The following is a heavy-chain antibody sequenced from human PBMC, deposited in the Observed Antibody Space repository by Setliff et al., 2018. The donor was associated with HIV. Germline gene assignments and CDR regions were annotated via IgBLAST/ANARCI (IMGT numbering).Heavy chain of an antibody. CDR3: AKDPTHDSYGDYYWYFDL. Sequence: GGSLRLSCAASGLTVSSNYMSWVRQAPGKGLEWVSMIYSSGRTYYADSVKGRFIISRDNSKNTLYVQMNSLRDEDTAVYYCAKDPTHDSYGDYYWYFDLWGRGTLVTVSS. D-gene: IGHD4-17*01. J-gene: IGHJ2*01. CDR1: GLTVSSNY. CDR2: IYSSGRT. V-gene: IGHV3-53*01.